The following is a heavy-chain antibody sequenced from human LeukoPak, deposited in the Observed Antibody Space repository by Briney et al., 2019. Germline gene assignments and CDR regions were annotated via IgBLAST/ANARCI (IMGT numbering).Heavy chain of an antibody. V-gene: IGHV3-23*01. D-gene: IGHD2-2*01. CDR2: ISGSGGST. J-gene: IGHJ5*02. CDR1: GFTFSSYA. CDR3: ARDGRDGDCTSINCFADRTNWFDP. Sequence: GGSLRLSCAASGFTFSSYAMSWVRQAPGKGLEWVSAISGSGGSTYYADSVKGRFTISRDNSKNTLYLQMNSLRAEDTAVYYCARDGRDGDCTSINCFADRTNWFDPWGQGTLVTVSS.